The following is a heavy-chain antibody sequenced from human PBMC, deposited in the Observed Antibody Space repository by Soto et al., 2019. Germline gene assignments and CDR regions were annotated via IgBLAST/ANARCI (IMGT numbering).Heavy chain of an antibody. J-gene: IGHJ4*02. CDR2: ISAHNGNT. CDR3: ARGRYGDY. V-gene: IGHV1-18*01. Sequence: QVHLVQSGAEVKKPGASVKVSCQGSGYAFTTYGITWVRQAPGQGLEWMGWISAHNGNTNYAQKLQGRVTVTRDTSTSTAYMELRSLRYGETAVYKCARGRYGDYWGQGALVTVSS. CDR1: GYAFTTYG. D-gene: IGHD1-1*01.